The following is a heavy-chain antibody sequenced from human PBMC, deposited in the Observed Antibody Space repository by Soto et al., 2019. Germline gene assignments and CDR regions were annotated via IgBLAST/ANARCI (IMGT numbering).Heavy chain of an antibody. Sequence: QVQLVQSGAEVKKPGSSVNVSCKASGGTFNNHLISWVRQAPGHGLEWMGTIIPLFGTLNYAQKLQGRVTLSADRSTSTAYMELSGLRSDDTAVYYCASGSLYGSGSYPVDYWGQGTLVTVSS. CDR3: ASGSLYGSGSYPVDY. CDR2: IIPLFGTL. J-gene: IGHJ4*01. CDR1: GGTFNNHL. V-gene: IGHV1-69*08. D-gene: IGHD3-10*01.